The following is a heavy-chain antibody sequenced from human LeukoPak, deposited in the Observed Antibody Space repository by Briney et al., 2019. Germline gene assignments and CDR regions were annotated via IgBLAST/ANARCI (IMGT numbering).Heavy chain of an antibody. V-gene: IGHV3-74*03. CDR1: GFKFSGYW. Sequence: GGSLRLSCAVSGFKFSGYWMHWVRQGPGKGLVWVSKISGDGKITTYADSVKGRFTISRDNAKNTLYLQLNSLRAEDTAVYYCARGTNDWKGIDYWGQGPQVTVSS. D-gene: IGHD1-1*01. CDR3: ARGTNDWKGIDY. J-gene: IGHJ4*02. CDR2: ISGDGKIT.